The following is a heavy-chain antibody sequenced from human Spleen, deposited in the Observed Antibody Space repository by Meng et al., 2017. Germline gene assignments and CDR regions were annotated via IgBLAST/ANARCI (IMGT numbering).Heavy chain of an antibody. Sequence: EVQLLESGGGWVQPGGSRRLSCAASGFTVSRNSMSLVRPAPGKGLECTYIISTGCTVYADSVKGRFTISRDISKNTVYLQMNSLRAEDTAAYYCAKGKVSDSSSGPFDYWGQGTLVTVSS. V-gene: IGHV3-66*01. CDR1: GFTVSRNS. D-gene: IGHD5/OR15-5a*01. J-gene: IGHJ4*02. CDR3: AKGKVSDSSSGPFDY. CDR2: ISTGCT.